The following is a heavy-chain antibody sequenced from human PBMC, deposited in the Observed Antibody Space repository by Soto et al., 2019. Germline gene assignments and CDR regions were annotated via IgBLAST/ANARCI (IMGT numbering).Heavy chain of an antibody. CDR3: ARRLFGSGWTLDS. D-gene: IGHD6-19*01. J-gene: IGHJ4*02. CDR2: IYYSGST. V-gene: IGHV4-39*01. CDR1: GGSISSSSYY. Sequence: SETLSLTCTVSGGSISSSSYYWGWIRQPPGKGLEWIGSIYYSGSTYYNPSLKSRVTISVDTSKNQFSLKLTSVTAADTAVYYCARRLFGSGWTLDSWGQGALVTVSS.